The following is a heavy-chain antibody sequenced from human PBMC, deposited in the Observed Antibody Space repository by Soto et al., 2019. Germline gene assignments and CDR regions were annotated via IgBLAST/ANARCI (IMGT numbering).Heavy chain of an antibody. CDR1: GGTFSSYA. CDR3: ARGGPFVAVAGGEIYYYGMDV. D-gene: IGHD6-19*01. V-gene: IGHV1-69*13. J-gene: IGHJ6*02. CDR2: IIPIFGTA. Sequence: ASVKVSCKASGGTFSSYAISWVRQAPGQGLEWMGGIIPIFGTANYAQKFQGRVTITADESTSTAYMELSSLRSEDTAVYYCARGGPFVAVAGGEIYYYGMDVWGQGTTVTVSS.